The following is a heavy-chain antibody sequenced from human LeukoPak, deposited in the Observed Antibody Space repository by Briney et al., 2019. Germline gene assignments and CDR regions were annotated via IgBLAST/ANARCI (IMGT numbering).Heavy chain of an antibody. Sequence: SETLSLTCTVSGHSMTDFDWSWIRQPAGKGLEWIGQVFTSGSATYNSSLKSRLTTSLDKSNNQVSLKLISVTAADSAVYYCARNSPSGWYYFDSWGQGALVIVSS. CDR3: ARNSPSGWYYFDS. CDR2: VFTSGSA. V-gene: IGHV4-4*07. D-gene: IGHD6-19*01. CDR1: GHSMTDFD. J-gene: IGHJ4*02.